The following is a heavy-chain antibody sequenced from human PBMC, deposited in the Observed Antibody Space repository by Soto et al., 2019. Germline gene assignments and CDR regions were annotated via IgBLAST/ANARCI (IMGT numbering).Heavy chain of an antibody. CDR1: GFTVSSNY. CDR2: IYSGGST. J-gene: IGHJ6*02. Sequence: PGGSLRLSCAASGFTVSSNYMSWVRQAPGKGLEWVSVIYSGGSTYYADSVKGRFTISRDNSKNTLYLQMNSLRAEDTAVYYCARDQSSIMVRGRYYYYGMDVWGQGTTVTVSS. V-gene: IGHV3-66*01. CDR3: ARDQSSIMVRGRYYYYGMDV. D-gene: IGHD3-10*01.